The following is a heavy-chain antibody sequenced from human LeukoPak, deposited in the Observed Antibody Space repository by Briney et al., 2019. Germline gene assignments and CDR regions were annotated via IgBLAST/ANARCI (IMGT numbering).Heavy chain of an antibody. Sequence: SETLSLTCTVSGGSISSYYWSWIRQPPGKGLEWIGYIYHSGTTNYNPSLKSRVTISVDTSKSQFSLKLSSVTAADTPIYYCARNIVGPRQVDYWGQGTLVTVSS. CDR2: IYHSGTT. V-gene: IGHV4-59*01. CDR1: GGSISSYY. CDR3: ARNIVGPRQVDY. J-gene: IGHJ4*02. D-gene: IGHD1-26*01.